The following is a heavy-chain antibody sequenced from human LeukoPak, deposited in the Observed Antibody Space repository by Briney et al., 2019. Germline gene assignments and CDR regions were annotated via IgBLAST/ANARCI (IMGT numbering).Heavy chain of an antibody. Sequence: GGSLRLSCAASGFTFSSYGMSWVRQAPGKGLEWVSAISGSGGSTYYADSVKGRFTISRDNSKNTLYLQMNSLRAEDTALYYCAKVPNSGSYFDYWGQGTLVTVSS. CDR1: GFTFSSYG. D-gene: IGHD3-10*01. J-gene: IGHJ4*02. CDR3: AKVPNSGSYFDY. CDR2: ISGSGGST. V-gene: IGHV3-23*01.